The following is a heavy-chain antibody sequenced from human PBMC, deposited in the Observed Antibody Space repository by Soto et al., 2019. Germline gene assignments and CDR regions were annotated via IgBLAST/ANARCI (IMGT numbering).Heavy chain of an antibody. CDR1: GYTFTSYY. V-gene: IGHV1-46*03. D-gene: IGHD2-15*01. CDR2: INPSGGST. J-gene: IGHJ5*02. CDR3: ARGYCSGGSCYSTHNWFDP. Sequence: ASVKVSCKASGYTFTSYYMHWVRQAPGQGLEWMGIINPSGGSTSYAQKFQGRVTMTRDTSTSTVYMELSSLRSEDTAVYYCARGYCSGGSCYSTHNWFDPWGQGTQVTVS.